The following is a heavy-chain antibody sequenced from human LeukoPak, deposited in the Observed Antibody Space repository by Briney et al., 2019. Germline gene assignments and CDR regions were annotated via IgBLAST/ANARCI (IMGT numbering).Heavy chain of an antibody. CDR2: IYYSGST. V-gene: IGHV4-59*01. D-gene: IGHD3-3*01. Sequence: SETLSLTCTVSGGSISSYYWSWVRQPPGKGLEWIGYIYYSGSTNYNPSLKSRVTISVDTSKNQFSLMLSSVTAADTAVYYCARVYYDFLSGYYGDAFDIWGQGTMVTVSS. CDR3: ARVYYDFLSGYYGDAFDI. J-gene: IGHJ3*02. CDR1: GGSISSYY.